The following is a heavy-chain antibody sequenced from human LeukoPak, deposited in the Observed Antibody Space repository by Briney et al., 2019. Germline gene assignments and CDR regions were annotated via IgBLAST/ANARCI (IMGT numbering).Heavy chain of an antibody. CDR1: GVSIRSAGYS. V-gene: IGHV4-31*11. D-gene: IGHD2-2*02. CDR3: ARDGGGCSSTSCYTGFDY. Sequence: SETLSLTCAVSGVSIRSAGYSYYWIRQHPGKGLEWIGYIYYSGSTYYNPSLKSRVTISVDTSKNQFSLKLSSVTAADTAVYYCARDGGGCSSTSCYTGFDYWGQGTLVTVSS. CDR2: IYYSGST. J-gene: IGHJ4*02.